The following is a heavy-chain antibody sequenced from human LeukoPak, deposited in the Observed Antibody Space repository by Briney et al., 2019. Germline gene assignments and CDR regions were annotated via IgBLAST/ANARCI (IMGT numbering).Heavy chain of an antibody. Sequence: SVKVSCKASGGTFSSYAISWVRQAPGQGLEWMGRIIPIFGTANYAQKFQGRVTITTDESTSTAYMELSSLRSEDTAVYYCARLNKGSSSWYWGYNWFDPWGQGTLVTVSS. D-gene: IGHD6-13*01. CDR3: ARLNKGSSSWYWGYNWFDP. CDR1: GGTFSSYA. CDR2: IIPIFGTA. J-gene: IGHJ5*02. V-gene: IGHV1-69*05.